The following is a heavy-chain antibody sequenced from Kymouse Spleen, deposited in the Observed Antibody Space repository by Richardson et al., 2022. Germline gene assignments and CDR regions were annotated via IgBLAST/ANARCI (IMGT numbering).Heavy chain of an antibody. CDR2: ISYDGSNK. CDR3: AKDILTGYLFDY. Sequence: QVQLVESGGGVVQPGRSLRLSCAASGFTFSSYGMHWVRQAPGKGLEWVAVISYDGSNKYYADSVKGRFTISRDNSKNTLYLQMNSLRAEDTAVYYCAKDILTGYLFDYWGQGTLVTVSS. J-gene: IGHJ4*02. D-gene: IGHD3-9*01. V-gene: IGHV3-30*18. CDR1: GFTFSSYG.